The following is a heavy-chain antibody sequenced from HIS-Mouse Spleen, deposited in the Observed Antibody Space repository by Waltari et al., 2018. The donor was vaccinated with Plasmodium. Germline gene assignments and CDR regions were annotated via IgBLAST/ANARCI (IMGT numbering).Heavy chain of an antibody. D-gene: IGHD6-6*01. J-gene: IGHJ4*02. CDR3: ARGGYSSSSYYFDY. V-gene: IGHV4-59*01. CDR2: SYYSGST. CDR1: GGSISSYY. Sequence: QVQLQESGPGLVKPSETLSLPGTVSGGSISSYYWTWTRRPPGKGPEWIAYSYYSGSTNYNPSLKSRVTISVDTSKNQFSLKLSSVTAADTAVFYCARGGYSSSSYYFDYWGQGTLVTVSS.